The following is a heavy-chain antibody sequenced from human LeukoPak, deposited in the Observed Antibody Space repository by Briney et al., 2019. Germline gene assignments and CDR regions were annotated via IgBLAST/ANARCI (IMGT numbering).Heavy chain of an antibody. CDR3: ARDTGLGRYYDSSGYCSAGRCFDP. J-gene: IGHJ5*02. CDR1: GYTFSSNA. CDR2: INAGNGDT. D-gene: IGHD3-22*01. Sequence: ASVKVSCKASGYTFSSNAIHWVRQAPGQRLEWMGWINAGNGDTKYSQKFQGRVTITRDTSASTAYMELSGLRSEDTAVYYCARDTGLGRYYDSSGYCSAGRCFDPWGQGTLVTVSS. V-gene: IGHV1-3*01.